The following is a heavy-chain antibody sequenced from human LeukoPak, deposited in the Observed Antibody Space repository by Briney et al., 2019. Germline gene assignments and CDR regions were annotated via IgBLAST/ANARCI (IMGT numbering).Heavy chain of an antibody. CDR1: GGSISSYY. V-gene: IGHV4-59*12. CDR2: IYYSGST. J-gene: IGHJ4*02. Sequence: SETLSLTCTVSGGSISSYYWSWIRQPPGKGLEWIGYIYYSGSTNYNPSLKSRVTISVDTSKNQFSLKLSSVTAADTAVYYCARSEIVVVTAIDYWGQGTLVTVSS. CDR3: ARSEIVVVTAIDY. D-gene: IGHD2-21*02.